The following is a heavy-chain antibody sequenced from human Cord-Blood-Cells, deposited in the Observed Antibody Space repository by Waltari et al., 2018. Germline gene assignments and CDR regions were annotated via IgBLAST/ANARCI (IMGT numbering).Heavy chain of an antibody. Sequence: QLQLQESGPGLVKPSETLSLTCTVSGGSISSSSYSWGWIRQPPGKGLEWFGRIYYSGSTYYNPSLKSRVTISVDTSKNQFSLKLSSVTAADTAVYYCARATISGSYFDYWGQGTLVTVSS. V-gene: IGHV4-39*01. CDR3: ARATISGSYFDY. J-gene: IGHJ4*02. D-gene: IGHD1-26*01. CDR1: GGSISSSSYS. CDR2: IYYSGST.